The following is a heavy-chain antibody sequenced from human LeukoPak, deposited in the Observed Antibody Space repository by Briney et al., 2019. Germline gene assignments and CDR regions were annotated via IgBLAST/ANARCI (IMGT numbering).Heavy chain of an antibody. D-gene: IGHD6-13*01. CDR2: INHSGST. Sequence: SETLSLTCAVYGGSFSGYYWSWIRQPPGKGLKWIGEINHSGSTNYNPSLKSRVTISVDTSKNQFTLKLSSVTAADTAVYYCASARRYSSSWYSWFDPWGQGTLVTVSS. CDR3: ASARRYSSSWYSWFDP. CDR1: GGSFSGYY. J-gene: IGHJ5*02. V-gene: IGHV4-34*01.